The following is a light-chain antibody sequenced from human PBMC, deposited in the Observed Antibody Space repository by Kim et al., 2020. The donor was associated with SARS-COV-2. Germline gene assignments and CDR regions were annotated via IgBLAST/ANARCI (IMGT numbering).Light chain of an antibody. CDR2: SNN. Sequence: ELTQPPSASGTPGQRVTISCSGSSPNIGSNYVYWYQHLPGTAPKLLIYSNNQRPSGVPDRFSGSKSGTSASLAINGLRSEDEADYYCAAWDDSLSGYFFGTGTKVTVL. CDR3: AAWDDSLSGYF. V-gene: IGLV1-47*02. CDR1: SPNIGSNY. J-gene: IGLJ1*01.